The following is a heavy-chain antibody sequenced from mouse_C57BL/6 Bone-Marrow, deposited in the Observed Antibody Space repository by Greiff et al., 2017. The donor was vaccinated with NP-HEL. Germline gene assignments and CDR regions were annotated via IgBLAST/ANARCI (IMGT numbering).Heavy chain of an antibody. V-gene: IGHV1-69*01. CDR2: IDPSDSYT. J-gene: IGHJ3*01. D-gene: IGHD2-3*01. CDR1: GYTFTSYW. Sequence: VQLQQPGAELVMPGASVKLSCKASGYTFTSYWMHWVKQRPGQGLEWIGEIDPSDSYTTYNQKFKGKSTLTVDKSSSTAYMQLSSLTSRDSAVDYCAKHDGYYRTWFAYWGQGTLVTVSA. CDR3: AKHDGYYRTWFAY.